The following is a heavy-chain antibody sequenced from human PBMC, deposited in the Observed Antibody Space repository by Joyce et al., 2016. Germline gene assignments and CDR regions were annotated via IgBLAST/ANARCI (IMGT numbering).Heavy chain of an antibody. CDR1: GYIFTRLY. J-gene: IGHJ5*02. CDR2: INPSGGSP. CDR3: ARQMHDFGDYEAFDP. D-gene: IGHD4-17*01. V-gene: IGHV1-46*01. Sequence: QVQLVQSGAEMKRPGASVKVSCKTSGYIFTRLYMHWVRQAPGQGLEWMGIINPSGGSPTYAPKFRDRVTMTRDTSTTTVYLEMSSLRPEDTAVYYCARQMHDFGDYEAFDPWGQGTL.